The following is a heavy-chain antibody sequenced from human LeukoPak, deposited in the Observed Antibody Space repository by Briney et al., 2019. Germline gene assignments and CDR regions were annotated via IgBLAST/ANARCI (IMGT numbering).Heavy chain of an antibody. CDR2: IYSSGST. CDR1: GGSISSYY. Sequence: PSETLSLTCTVSGGSISSYYWNWIRQPAGKGLEWIGHIYSSGSTNYNPSLKSRVTMSVNTSRNQFSLKLSFVTAADTAVYYCARERGQDDYLTYDYWGQGTLVTVSS. V-gene: IGHV4-4*07. CDR3: ARERGQDDYLTYDY. J-gene: IGHJ4*02. D-gene: IGHD5-12*01.